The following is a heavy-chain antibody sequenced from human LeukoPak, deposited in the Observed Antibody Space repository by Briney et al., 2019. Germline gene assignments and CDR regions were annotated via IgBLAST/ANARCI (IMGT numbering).Heavy chain of an antibody. CDR2: IYYSGST. J-gene: IGHJ5*02. CDR3: AREAPEPNWFDP. V-gene: IGHV4-39*07. Sequence: SETLSLTCTVSGGSISSYYWGWIRQPPGKGLEWIGSIYYSGSTYYNPSLKSRVTISVDTSKNQFSLKLSSVTAADTAVYYCAREAPEPNWFDPWGQGTLVTVSS. CDR1: GGSISSYY. D-gene: IGHD1-14*01.